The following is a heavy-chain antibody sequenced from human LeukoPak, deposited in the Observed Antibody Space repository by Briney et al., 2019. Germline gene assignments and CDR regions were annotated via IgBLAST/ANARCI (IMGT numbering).Heavy chain of an antibody. CDR3: ARVTHCSSTSCYIPGAFDI. Sequence: PSETLSLTCTVSGGSISSGGYYWSWIRQHPGKGLEWIGYIYYSGSTYYNPSLKSRVTMSVDTSKNQFSLKLSSVTAADTAVYYCARVTHCSSTSCYIPGAFDIWGQGTMVTVSS. D-gene: IGHD2-2*02. CDR2: IYYSGST. J-gene: IGHJ3*02. CDR1: GGSISSGGYY. V-gene: IGHV4-31*03.